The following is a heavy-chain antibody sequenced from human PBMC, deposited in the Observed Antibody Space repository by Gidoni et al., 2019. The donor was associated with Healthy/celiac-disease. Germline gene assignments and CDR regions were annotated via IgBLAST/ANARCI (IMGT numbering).Heavy chain of an antibody. J-gene: IGHJ4*02. CDR1: GFTFSSYD. V-gene: IGHV3-13*01. D-gene: IGHD3-22*01. CDR2: IGTAGDT. CDR3: ARGYTYYYDSSGYYYFDY. Sequence: EVQLVESGGGLVQPGGSLRLSCAASGFTFSSYDMQWVRQATGKGLEWVSAIGTAGDTYYPGSVKGRFTISRENAKNSLYLQMNSLRAGDTAVYYCARGYTYYYDSSGYYYFDYWGQGTLVTVSS.